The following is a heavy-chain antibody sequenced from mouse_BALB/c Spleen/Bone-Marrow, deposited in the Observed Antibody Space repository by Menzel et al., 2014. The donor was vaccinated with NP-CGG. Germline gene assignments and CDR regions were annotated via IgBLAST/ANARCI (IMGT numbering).Heavy chain of an antibody. Sequence: VQLQQSGTELVKPGASVKLSCKTSGYTFTSYWIQWVKQRPGQGLGWIGEMFPRTGATYYNERFRGRATLTIDTSSSTAYMQRSSLTSEDSAVYFCARRDYDYDDYSMDYWGQGTSVTVSS. D-gene: IGHD2-4*01. V-gene: IGHV1S132*01. CDR2: MFPRTGAT. J-gene: IGHJ4*01. CDR3: ARRDYDYDDYSMDY. CDR1: GYTFTSYW.